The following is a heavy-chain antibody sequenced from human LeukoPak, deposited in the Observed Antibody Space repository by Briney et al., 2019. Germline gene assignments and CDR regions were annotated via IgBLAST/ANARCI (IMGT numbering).Heavy chain of an antibody. J-gene: IGHJ4*02. V-gene: IGHV4-59*08. D-gene: IGHD3-10*01. CDR2: IYYSGST. Sequence: SETLSLTCTVSGGSISSYYWSWIRQPPGKGLEWIGYIYYSGSTNYNPSLKSRVTISVDTSKNQFSLKLSSVTAADTAVYYCARHKYYYGSGSWFDYWGQGTLVTVSS. CDR3: ARHKYYYGSGSWFDY. CDR1: GGSISSYY.